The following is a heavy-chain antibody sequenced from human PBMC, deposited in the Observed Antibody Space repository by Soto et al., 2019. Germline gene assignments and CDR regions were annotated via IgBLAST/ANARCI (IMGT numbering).Heavy chain of an antibody. D-gene: IGHD6-6*01. J-gene: IGHJ5*02. Sequence: SGTLALTCNVSGGSINNYYWTWIRQPAGKGLEWIGRIYPSGNTNYNPSLKSRIIMSIEASRHQFSLKLTSVTAADTAVYYCACGGAARGPANRWFGPRGQGSLGTVSS. V-gene: IGHV4-4*07. CDR2: IYPSGNT. CDR3: ACGGAARGPANRWFGP. CDR1: GGSINNYY.